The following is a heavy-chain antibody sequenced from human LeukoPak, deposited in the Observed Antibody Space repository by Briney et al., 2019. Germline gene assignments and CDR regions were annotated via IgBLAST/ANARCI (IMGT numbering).Heavy chain of an antibody. D-gene: IGHD1-26*01. CDR1: GGSISSYY. CDR2: IYTSGST. CDR3: ARFAVGATPMSMGAFDI. V-gene: IGHV4-4*07. J-gene: IGHJ3*02. Sequence: KPSETLSLTCTVSGGSISSYYWSWIRQPAGKGLEWIGRIYTSGSTNYNPSLKSRVTMSVDTSKNQFSLKLSSVTAADTAVYYCARFAVGATPMSMGAFDIWGQGTMVTVSS.